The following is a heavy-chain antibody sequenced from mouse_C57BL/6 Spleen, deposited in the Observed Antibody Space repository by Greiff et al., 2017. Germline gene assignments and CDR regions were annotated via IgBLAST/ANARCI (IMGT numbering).Heavy chain of an antibody. CDR2: ISDGGSYT. Sequence: EVKLVESGGGLVKPGGSLKLSCAASGFTFSSYAMSWVRQTPEKRLEWVATISDGGSYTYYPDHVKGRFTISRDNAKNNLYLQMSHLKSEDTAMYYCAIDLYDYGGGAMGYWGQETSDTGSS. CDR3: AIDLYDYGGGAMGY. V-gene: IGHV5-4*01. J-gene: IGHJ4*01. D-gene: IGHD2-4*01. CDR1: GFTFSSYA.